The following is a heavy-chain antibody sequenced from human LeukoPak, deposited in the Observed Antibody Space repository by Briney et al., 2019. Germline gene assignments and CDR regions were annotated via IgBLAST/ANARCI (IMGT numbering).Heavy chain of an antibody. V-gene: IGHV3-23*01. CDR2: ISAGGGST. CDR1: GFTFSNYA. D-gene: IGHD3-10*01. CDR3: AKPMVRGTFYNYGMDV. J-gene: IGHJ6*02. Sequence: DGSLRLSCAASGFTFSNYAMNWVRQASGKGLEWVSAISAGGGSTHYEDSLKGRFTISRDNSRNTLYLQMNSLRAEDTALYYCAKPMVRGTFYNYGMDVWGQGTMVTVSS.